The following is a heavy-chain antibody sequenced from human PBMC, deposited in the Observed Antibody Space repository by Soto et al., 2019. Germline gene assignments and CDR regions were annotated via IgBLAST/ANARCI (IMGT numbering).Heavy chain of an antibody. Sequence: EAHLVGSGGGLVQPGGSLRLSCAASGFAVSANYLSWVRQAPGKGLEWVSLIYSGGDTDYADSVRGRFTISRDNSKNTLSLQMNRLKAEDTAVYYCATRMTTAPYWGQGALVNVSS. CDR2: IYSGGDT. V-gene: IGHV3-66*01. D-gene: IGHD1-1*01. CDR3: ATRMTTAPY. J-gene: IGHJ4*02. CDR1: GFAVSANY.